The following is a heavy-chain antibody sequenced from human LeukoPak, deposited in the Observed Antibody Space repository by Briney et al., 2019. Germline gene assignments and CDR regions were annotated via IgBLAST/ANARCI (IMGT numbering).Heavy chain of an antibody. V-gene: IGHV4-34*01. D-gene: IGHD1-26*01. CDR3: ARGVSGSYYLAYYYYMDV. J-gene: IGHJ6*03. CDR1: GGSFSGYY. CDR2: INHSGST. Sequence: SETLSLTCAVYGGSFSGYYWSWIRQPPGKGLEWIGEINHSGSTNYNPSLKSRVTISVDTSKNQFSLKLSSVTAADTAVYYCARGVSGSYYLAYYYYMDVWGKGTTVTVSS.